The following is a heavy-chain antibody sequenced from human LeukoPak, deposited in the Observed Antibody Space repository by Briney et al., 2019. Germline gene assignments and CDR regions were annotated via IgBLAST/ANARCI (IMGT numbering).Heavy chain of an antibody. CDR3: ARPSGSYWYFDL. Sequence: GGSLRLSCAASGFTVSAYSMSWVRQAPGKGLEWVAVIWFDGSNKYYADSVKGRFTISRDNSKNTLYLQMNSLRAEDTAVYYCARPSGSYWYFDLWGRGTLVTVSS. D-gene: IGHD1-26*01. CDR2: IWFDGSNK. CDR1: GFTVSAYS. V-gene: IGHV3-33*08. J-gene: IGHJ2*01.